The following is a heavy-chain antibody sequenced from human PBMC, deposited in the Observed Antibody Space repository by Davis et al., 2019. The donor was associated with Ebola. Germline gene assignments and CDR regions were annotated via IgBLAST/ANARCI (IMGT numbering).Heavy chain of an antibody. Sequence: ASVKVSCKASGYTFTDYNIHWMRQAPGQGLEWLGRVILKSGDTNYVQKLQGRVTMTTDTSTSTAYMELRSLRSDDTAVYYCARGGGSTQSGIDYWGQGNLVTVSS. J-gene: IGHJ4*02. CDR3: ARGGGSTQSGIDY. V-gene: IGHV1-18*04. D-gene: IGHD3-10*01. CDR1: GYTFTDYN. CDR2: VILKSGDT.